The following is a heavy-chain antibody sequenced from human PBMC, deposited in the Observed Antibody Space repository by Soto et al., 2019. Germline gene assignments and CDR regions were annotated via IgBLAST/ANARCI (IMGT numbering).Heavy chain of an antibody. J-gene: IGHJ5*02. V-gene: IGHV3-23*01. D-gene: IGHD3-3*01. CDR3: AKAQTFGERYYDFWSGYYHWFDP. CDR2: ISGSGGST. Sequence: GGSLRLSCAASGFTFSSYATSWVRQAPGKGLEWVSAISGSGGSTYYADSVKGRFTISRDNSKNTLYLQMNSLRAEDTAVYYCAKAQTFGERYYDFWSGYYHWFDPWGQGTLVTVSS. CDR1: GFTFSSYA.